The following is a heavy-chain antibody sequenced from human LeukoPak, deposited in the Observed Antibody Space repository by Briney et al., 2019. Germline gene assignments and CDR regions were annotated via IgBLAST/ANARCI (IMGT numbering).Heavy chain of an antibody. CDR2: IKSDGSES. D-gene: IGHD6-19*01. CDR1: GFNFRDHW. CDR3: AKNNGWFHLAQ. Sequence: GGSLRLSCAVSGFNFRDHWMDWVRQAPGKGLEWVGHIKSDGSESYYVDSLKGRFSISRDNTNNALYLQMNSLRVEDTAVYYCAKNNGWFHLAQWGQGTLVTVSS. V-gene: IGHV3-7*03. J-gene: IGHJ4*02.